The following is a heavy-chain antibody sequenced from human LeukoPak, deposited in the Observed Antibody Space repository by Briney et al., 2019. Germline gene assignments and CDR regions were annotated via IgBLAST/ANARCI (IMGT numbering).Heavy chain of an antibody. D-gene: IGHD3-22*01. V-gene: IGHV1-69*13. Sequence: ASVKASCKASGGTFSSYAISWVRQAPGQGLEWMGGIIPIFGTANYAQKFQGRVTITADESTSTAYMELSSLRSEDTAVYYCAREGNYYDSSGYFGYWGQGTLVTVSS. CDR2: IIPIFGTA. J-gene: IGHJ4*02. CDR3: AREGNYYDSSGYFGY. CDR1: GGTFSSYA.